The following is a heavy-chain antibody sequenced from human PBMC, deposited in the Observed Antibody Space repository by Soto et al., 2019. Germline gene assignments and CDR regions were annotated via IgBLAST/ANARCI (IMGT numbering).Heavy chain of an antibody. J-gene: IGHJ5*02. Sequence: SGPTLVNPTQTLTLTCIFSGFSLRTSGVGVGWIRQPPGKALEWLGFIYWNDDKRYSPSLKTRLTITKDTSKNQVVLTMTNMDPVDTATYYCAKSGSSGWYGWFDPWGQGTLVTVSS. CDR2: IYWNDDK. D-gene: IGHD6-19*01. CDR1: GFSLRTSGVG. CDR3: AKSGSSGWYGWFDP. V-gene: IGHV2-5*01.